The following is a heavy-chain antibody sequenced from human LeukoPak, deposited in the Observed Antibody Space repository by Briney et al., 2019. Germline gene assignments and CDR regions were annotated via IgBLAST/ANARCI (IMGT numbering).Heavy chain of an antibody. Sequence: PGGSLRLSCAASGFTFDDYGMTWVRQVPGKGLEWVSGINWNGGRTGYADSVKGRFTISRDNTKNSLYLQMNSLRAEDTALYYCVRDRVAAAGLNWFDPWGQGTLVTVSS. D-gene: IGHD6-13*01. V-gene: IGHV3-20*04. CDR3: VRDRVAAAGLNWFDP. J-gene: IGHJ5*02. CDR1: GFTFDDYG. CDR2: INWNGGRT.